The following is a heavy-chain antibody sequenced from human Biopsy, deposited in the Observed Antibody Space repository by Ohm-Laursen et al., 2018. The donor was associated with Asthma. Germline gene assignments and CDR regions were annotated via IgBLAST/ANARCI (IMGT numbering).Heavy chain of an antibody. CDR2: IFAANSET. CDR3: AKFIDGTFFVDY. J-gene: IGHJ4*02. CDR1: GCTFSDSW. D-gene: IGHD1-7*01. Sequence: GESLKISCKASGCTFSDSWIGWVRQMSGKGLEWMGIIFAANSETKYSPSFQGQVTISVDMSISTAFLQWSSLKASDTAMYYCAKFIDGTFFVDYWGQGTLVTVSS. V-gene: IGHV5-51*03.